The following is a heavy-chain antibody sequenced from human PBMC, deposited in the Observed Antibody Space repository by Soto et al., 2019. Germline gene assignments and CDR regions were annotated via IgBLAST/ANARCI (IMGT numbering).Heavy chain of an antibody. D-gene: IGHD3-16*02. CDR1: GFTFSSYS. Sequence: EVQLVESGGGLVKPGGSLRLSCAASGFTFSSYSMNWVRQAPGKGLEWVSSISSSSSYIYYADSVKGRFTISRDNAKNSLYLQMNSLRAEYTAVYYCARDLQVYDYIWGSYRRDAFDVWGQGTMVTVSS. J-gene: IGHJ3*01. V-gene: IGHV3-21*01. CDR2: ISSSSSYI. CDR3: ARDLQVYDYIWGSYRRDAFDV.